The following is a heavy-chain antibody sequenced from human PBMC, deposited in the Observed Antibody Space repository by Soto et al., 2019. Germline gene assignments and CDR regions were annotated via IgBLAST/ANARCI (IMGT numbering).Heavy chain of an antibody. Sequence: LRRPLSLTCAVSGGSISSSNWWSWVRQPPGKGLEWIGEIYHSGSTNYNPSLKSRVTISVDKSKNQFSLKLSSVTAADTAVYYCARVGESKYRNLYYYYYYGMDVWGQGTTVTVSS. CDR2: IYHSGST. CDR1: GGSISSSNW. J-gene: IGHJ6*02. CDR3: ARVGESKYRNLYYYYYYGMDV. V-gene: IGHV4-4*02. D-gene: IGHD3-16*01.